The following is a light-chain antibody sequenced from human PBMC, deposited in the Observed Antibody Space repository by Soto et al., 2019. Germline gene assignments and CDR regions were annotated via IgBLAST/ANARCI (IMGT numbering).Light chain of an antibody. V-gene: IGKV3-20*01. CDR3: QQYGSSLWVT. CDR1: QSVSSSY. J-gene: IGKJ4*01. CDR2: GAS. Sequence: EIVLTQSPGTLSLSPGERATLSCRASQSVSSSYLARYQQKPGQAPRLLIYGASSRATGIQDRFSGSGSGTDFTHTISRLEPEDFAVYYSQQYGSSLWVTFGGGTKVEIK.